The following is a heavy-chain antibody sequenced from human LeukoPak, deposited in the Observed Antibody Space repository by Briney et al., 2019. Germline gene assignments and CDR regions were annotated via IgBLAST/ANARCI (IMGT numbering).Heavy chain of an antibody. CDR2: IYYSGST. D-gene: IGHD6-19*01. CDR1: GGSISSYY. V-gene: IGHV4-59*12. J-gene: IGHJ1*01. Sequence: SSETLSLTCTVSGGSISSYYWSWIRQPPGKGLEWIGYIYYSGSTNYNPSLKSRVTISVDTSKNQFSLKLSSVTAADTAVYYCARRRLAVAQYFQHWGQGTLVTVSS. CDR3: ARRRLAVAQYFQH.